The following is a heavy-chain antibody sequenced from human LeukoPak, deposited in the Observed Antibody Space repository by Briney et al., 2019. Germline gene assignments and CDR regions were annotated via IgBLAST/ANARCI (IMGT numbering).Heavy chain of an antibody. D-gene: IGHD3-10*01. Sequence: GGSLRLSCATSDFPVSDNYMSWVRQAPGRGLEWVSVISNDGVTDYADSVKGRSTISRDDSNDTVFLQMSSLRPEDTAVYYCGGSGSYYTPSYYWGQGTLVTVSS. CDR3: GGSGSYYTPSYY. CDR1: DFPVSDNY. J-gene: IGHJ4*02. V-gene: IGHV3-53*01. CDR2: ISNDGVT.